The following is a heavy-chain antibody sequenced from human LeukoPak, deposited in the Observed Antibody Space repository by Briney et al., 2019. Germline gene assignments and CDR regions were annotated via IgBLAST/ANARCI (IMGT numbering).Heavy chain of an antibody. CDR1: GFTFSSYT. V-gene: IGHV3-21*06. CDR3: ARDTYDILTGYYKWAFDI. Sequence: GGSLRLSCAASGFTFSSYTMNWVRQARGGGLEWVSSISSSSSYIYYADAVKGRFTISRDNAKNSLYLQMNSLRAEDTAVYYCARDTYDILTGYYKWAFDIWGQGTMVTVSS. D-gene: IGHD3-9*01. J-gene: IGHJ3*02. CDR2: ISSSSSYI.